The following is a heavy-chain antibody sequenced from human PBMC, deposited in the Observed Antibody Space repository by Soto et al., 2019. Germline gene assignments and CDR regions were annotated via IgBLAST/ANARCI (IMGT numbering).Heavy chain of an antibody. V-gene: IGHV1-3*05. CDR3: ARAPCCSSSFVDY. Sequence: QVQLVQSGAEEKKPGASVKVSCKASGYTFTSYAMHWVRQAPGQRLEWMGWINAGNGNTKYSQKFQGRVTITRDTAASTAYMELSSLRSEDTAVYYFARAPCCSSSFVDYWGQGALVTVSS. D-gene: IGHD6-6*01. CDR2: INAGNGNT. J-gene: IGHJ4*02. CDR1: GYTFTSYA.